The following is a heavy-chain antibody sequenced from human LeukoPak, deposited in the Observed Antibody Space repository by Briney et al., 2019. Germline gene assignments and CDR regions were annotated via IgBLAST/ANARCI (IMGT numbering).Heavy chain of an antibody. D-gene: IGHD5-18*01. CDR3: ARGRKYSYGTYYYGLDV. V-gene: IGHV3-74*01. CDR1: GNYW. CDR2: INSDGSWT. Sequence: GGSLRLSCAASGNYWMHWVRQAPGKGLVWVSHINSDGSWTSYADSVKGRFTISRDNSKNTLYLQVNSLRAEDTAVYYCARGRKYSYGTYYYGLDVWGQGTTVTVCS. J-gene: IGHJ6*02.